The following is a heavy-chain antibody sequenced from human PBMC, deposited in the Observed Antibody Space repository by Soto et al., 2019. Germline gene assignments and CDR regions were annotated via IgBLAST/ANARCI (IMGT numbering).Heavy chain of an antibody. V-gene: IGHV3-9*01. D-gene: IGHD5-18*01. CDR2: ISWNSGSI. CDR1: GFTFDDYA. CDR3: AKDTIRYSYGYGNYFDY. Sequence: EVQLVESGGGLVQPGRSLRLSCAASGFTFDDYAMHWVRQAPGQGLEWVSGISWNSGSIGYADSVKGRFTISRDNAKNSLYLQMNSLRAEDTALYYCAKDTIRYSYGYGNYFDYWGQGTLVTVSS. J-gene: IGHJ4*02.